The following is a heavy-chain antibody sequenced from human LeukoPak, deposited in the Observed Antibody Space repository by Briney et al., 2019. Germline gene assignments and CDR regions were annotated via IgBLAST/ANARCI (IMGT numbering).Heavy chain of an antibody. CDR1: GFTFSSHA. J-gene: IGHJ6*03. CDR3: ACTAYYYYYLDV. V-gene: IGHV3-23*01. CDR2: VSGSGDNT. D-gene: IGHD5-18*01. Sequence: GSLRLSCAASGFTFSSHAMSWVRQTPGEGLEWVSAVSGSGDNTYYADSVKGRFTISRDNSKNTLYLHMSSLRAEDTAVYYCACTAYYYYYLDVWGKGTTVTVSS.